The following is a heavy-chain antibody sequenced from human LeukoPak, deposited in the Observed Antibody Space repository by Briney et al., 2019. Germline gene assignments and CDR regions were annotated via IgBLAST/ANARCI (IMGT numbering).Heavy chain of an antibody. CDR1: GFTFSSYW. Sequence: GGSLRLSCAASGFTFSSYWMHWVRQAPGKGLVWVSHINSDGSSTNYADSVKGRFTISRDNAKNTLHLQMNSLRAEDTAVYYCSTIQTNLYFDYWGQGTLVTVSS. CDR3: STIQTNLYFDY. J-gene: IGHJ4*02. D-gene: IGHD1-26*01. V-gene: IGHV3-74*01. CDR2: INSDGSST.